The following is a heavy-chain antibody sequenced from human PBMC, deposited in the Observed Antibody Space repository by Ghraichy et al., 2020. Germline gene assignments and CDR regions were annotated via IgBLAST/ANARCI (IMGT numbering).Heavy chain of an antibody. D-gene: IGHD5-12*01. J-gene: IGHJ5*02. CDR1: GDSISSGKW. CDR3: AREARSGYAIDP. Sequence: SETLSLTCAVSGDSISSGKWWSWVRQPPGTGLEWIGEIYHTGSTNYNPSLKSRVTISVDKSKNEFSLKLNSVTAADTAVYYCAREARSGYAIDPWGQGTLVTVSS. V-gene: IGHV4-4*02. CDR2: IYHTGST.